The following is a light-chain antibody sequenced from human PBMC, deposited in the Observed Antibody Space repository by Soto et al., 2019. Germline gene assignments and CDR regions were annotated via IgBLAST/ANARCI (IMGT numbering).Light chain of an antibody. CDR2: DTS. V-gene: IGKV3-15*01. J-gene: IGKJ4*01. CDR3: QHYVTWPLT. CDR1: QGIGDT. Sequence: EIVMTQSPATLSVSTGEGATLSCRASQGIGDTLAWYQQKPCQTPRLIIYDTSIRATGVPARFSGSRSGAEFTLTISSLQSEDFAVYYCQHYVTWPLTFGGGTKVESK.